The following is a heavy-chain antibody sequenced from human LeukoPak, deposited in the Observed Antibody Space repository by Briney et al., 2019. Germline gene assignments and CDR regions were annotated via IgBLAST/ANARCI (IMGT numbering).Heavy chain of an antibody. CDR1: GGSITTYQ. V-gene: IGHV4-59*05. CDR3: ARITMVRGVIITGTTGSYYFDY. CDR2: IYYSGST. J-gene: IGHJ4*02. Sequence: PSETLSLTCTVSGGSITTYQWTWIRQPAGKGLEWIGSIYYSGSTYYNPSLKSRVTISVDTSKNQFSLKLSSVTAADTAVYYCARITMVRGVIITGTTGSYYFDYWGQGTLVTVSS. D-gene: IGHD3-10*01.